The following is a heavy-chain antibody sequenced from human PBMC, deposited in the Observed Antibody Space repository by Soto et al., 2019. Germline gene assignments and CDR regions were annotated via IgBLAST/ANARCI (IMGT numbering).Heavy chain of an antibody. CDR2: IIPIFGTA. CDR3: AVPQRRWELLLYAFDI. D-gene: IGHD1-26*01. CDR1: GGTFSSYA. Sequence: SVKVSCKASGGTFSSYAISWVRQAPGQGLEWMGGIIPIFGTANYAQKFQGRVTITADESTSTAYMELSSLRSEDTAVYYCAVPQRRWELLLYAFDIWGQGTMVTVSS. V-gene: IGHV1-69*13. J-gene: IGHJ3*02.